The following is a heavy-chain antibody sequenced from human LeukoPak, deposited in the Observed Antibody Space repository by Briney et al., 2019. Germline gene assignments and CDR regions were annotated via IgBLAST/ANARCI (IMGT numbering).Heavy chain of an antibody. V-gene: IGHV3-23*01. CDR3: VRRFGTYYFDS. Sequence: GGSLRLSCATSGFTFRNYDMSWVRQAPGKGLEWVSAISSSGGNTYYPDSVRGRLTISRDNSKNTLHLQMNSLRVEDTALYYCVRRFGTYYFDSWGHGTLVIVSS. CDR1: GFTFRNYD. J-gene: IGHJ4*01. D-gene: IGHD3-10*01. CDR2: ISSSGGNT.